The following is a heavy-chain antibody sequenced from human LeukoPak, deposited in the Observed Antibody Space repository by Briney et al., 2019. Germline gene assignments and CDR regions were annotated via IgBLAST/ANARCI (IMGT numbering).Heavy chain of an antibody. D-gene: IGHD3-10*01. J-gene: IGHJ4*02. CDR1: GFTFNNYA. V-gene: IGHV3-23*01. CDR3: AFGGRGFVGIYYFDH. Sequence: GGSLRLSCAASGFTFNNYAMSWVRPAPGKGLEWVSTISGSGGSTFYANSVKDRFTISRDNSNNTLYLQMNSLRAEDTAVYFCAFGGRGFVGIYYFDHWGQGTLVTVSS. CDR2: ISGSGGST.